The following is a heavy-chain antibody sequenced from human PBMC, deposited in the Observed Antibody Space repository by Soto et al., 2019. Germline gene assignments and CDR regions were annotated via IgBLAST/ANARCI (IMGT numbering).Heavy chain of an antibody. J-gene: IGHJ4*02. D-gene: IGHD3-10*01. CDR2: LSHSGGT. CDR3: ARGTRPDTRFGESIFDF. CDR1: GASIGSGTYY. V-gene: IGHV4-31*03. Sequence: QVQLQESGPGLVKPSQTLSLTCTVSGASIGSGTYYWHWIRQHPGKGLEWIGWLSHSGGTYYNPSIRSRMTISVATSKDQFSLRLTSVTAADTAVYYWARGTRPDTRFGESIFDFWGQGTLVTVSS.